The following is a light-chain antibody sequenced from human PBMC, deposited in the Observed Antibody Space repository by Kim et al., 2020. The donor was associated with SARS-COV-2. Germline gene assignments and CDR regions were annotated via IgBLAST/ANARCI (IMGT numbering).Light chain of an antibody. CDR2: AAS. CDR1: QGISSY. V-gene: IGKV1-8*01. CDR3: QQYYSYPYT. J-gene: IGKJ2*01. Sequence: SSSTGDRVTITWRASQGISSYLAWYQQKPGKAPKLLIYAASTLQSGVPSRFSGSGSGTDFTLTISCLQSEDFATYYCQQYYSYPYTFGQGTKLEI.